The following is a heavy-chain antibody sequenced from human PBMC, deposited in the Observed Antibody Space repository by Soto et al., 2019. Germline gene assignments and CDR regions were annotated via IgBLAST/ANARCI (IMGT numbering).Heavy chain of an antibody. D-gene: IGHD6-19*01. CDR2: IYPGDSDT. J-gene: IGHJ5*02. CDR3: ARRVPRSSGWYGGPFDP. CDR1: GYSFTSYW. V-gene: IGHV5-51*01. Sequence: GESLKISCKGSGYSFTSYWIGWVRQLPGKGLEWMGIIYPGDSDTRYSPSFQGQVTISADKSISTAYLQWSSLKASDTAMYYCARRVPRSSGWYGGPFDPWGQGTRVTVSS.